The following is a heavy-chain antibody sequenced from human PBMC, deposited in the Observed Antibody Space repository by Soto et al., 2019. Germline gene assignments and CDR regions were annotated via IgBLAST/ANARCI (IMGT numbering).Heavy chain of an antibody. J-gene: IGHJ5*02. Sequence: PGGSLRLSCAASGFSFSTYAMSWVRQAPGKGLEWVSAISGSGATTFYADSMKDRFTISRDNSRDTLYLQMNSLRADDTAVYFCAREQCSPLDRYRAEGAVDWVDPWGRGTLVAVYS. V-gene: IGHV3-23*01. CDR1: GFSFSTYA. D-gene: IGHD2-8*01. CDR2: ISGSGATT. CDR3: AREQCSPLDRYRAEGAVDWVDP.